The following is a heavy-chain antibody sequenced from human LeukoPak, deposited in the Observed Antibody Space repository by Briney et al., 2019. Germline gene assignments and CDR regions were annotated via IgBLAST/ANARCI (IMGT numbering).Heavy chain of an antibody. CDR1: GFTFSSYW. D-gene: IGHD5-18*01. CDR3: ARGSYVYLFLDY. CDR2: IKQDGSEK. J-gene: IGHJ4*02. V-gene: IGHV3-7*04. Sequence: GGSLRLSCAASGFTFSSYWMSWVRQAPGKGLECVANIKQDGSEKYYVDSVKVRFTITRDNTENSLYLQMNSLTAEDTAVYYCARGSYVYLFLDYWGQGTLVTVSS.